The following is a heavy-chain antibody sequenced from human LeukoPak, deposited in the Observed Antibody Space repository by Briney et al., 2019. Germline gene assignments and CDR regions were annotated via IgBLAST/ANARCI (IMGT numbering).Heavy chain of an antibody. J-gene: IGHJ6*02. D-gene: IGHD3-22*01. Sequence: GGSLRLSCAASGFTFSRYGLHWVRQAPGKGLEYVSAIVSNGDSTYYADSVKGRFTISRDNAKNTLYLQMSSLRPDDTAVYYCVNPGWYYDSSGYSYYYGMDVWGQGTTVTVSS. CDR3: VNPGWYYDSSGYSYYYGMDV. CDR2: IVSNGDST. CDR1: GFTFSRYG. V-gene: IGHV3-64D*09.